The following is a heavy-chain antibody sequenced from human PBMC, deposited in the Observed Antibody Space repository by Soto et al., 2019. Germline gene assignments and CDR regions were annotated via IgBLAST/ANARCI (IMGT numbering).Heavy chain of an antibody. CDR2: IIPLLGIA. V-gene: IGHV1-69*02. CDR1: GGTFSSYT. CDR3: AGGPGLQLADYSFAY. Sequence: QVQLVQSGAEVKKPGSSVKVSCKASGGTFSSYTISWVRQAPGQGLEWMGRIIPLLGIANYARKFQGRVTITADKSTSTAYVELSSLRSEDTAAYYCAGGPGLQLADYSFAYWGQGTLVSVSS. J-gene: IGHJ4*02. D-gene: IGHD6-13*01.